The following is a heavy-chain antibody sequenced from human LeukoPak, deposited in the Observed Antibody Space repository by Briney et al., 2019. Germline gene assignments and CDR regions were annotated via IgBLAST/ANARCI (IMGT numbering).Heavy chain of an antibody. D-gene: IGHD3-22*01. CDR1: GYSISNSYY. CDR2: IYHTGGT. Sequence: SETLSLTCAVSGYSISNSYYWGWIRQPPGKGVEWIGSIYHTGGTYYNPSLKSRVTISIDTSKNQFSLNLSSVTAADTAVYYCARDAHTYYYDTSGYYFEYWGQGALVTVSS. CDR3: ARDAHTYYYDTSGYYFEY. J-gene: IGHJ4*02. V-gene: IGHV4-38-2*02.